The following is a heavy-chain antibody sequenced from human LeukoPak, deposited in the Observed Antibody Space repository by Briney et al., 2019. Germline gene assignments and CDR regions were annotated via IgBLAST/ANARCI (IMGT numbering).Heavy chain of an antibody. CDR1: AYSFTSYW. Sequence: GESLMISCKASAYSFTSYWIGCVRRLPGKGLEWLGIIYSYDSDTRYSPSFQGQVTILADKSISTAYLQWSNLKASDTAMYYCARHIGYSAWNPDYWGQGTLVTVSS. V-gene: IGHV5-51*01. CDR3: ARHIGYSAWNPDY. J-gene: IGHJ4*02. CDR2: IYSYDSDT. D-gene: IGHD5-12*01.